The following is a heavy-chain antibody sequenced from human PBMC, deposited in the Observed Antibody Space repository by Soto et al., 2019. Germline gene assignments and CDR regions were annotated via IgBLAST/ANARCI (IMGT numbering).Heavy chain of an antibody. D-gene: IGHD6-13*01. CDR1: GYTFTSYD. CDR2: MNPNSGNT. Sequence: ASVKVSCKASGYTFTSYDINWVRQATGQGLEWMGWMNPNSGNTGYAQKFQGRVTMTRNTSISTAYMGLSSLRSEDTAVYYCRIAAAGREVWFDPWGQGTLVTSPQ. V-gene: IGHV1-8*01. CDR3: RIAAAGREVWFDP. J-gene: IGHJ5*02.